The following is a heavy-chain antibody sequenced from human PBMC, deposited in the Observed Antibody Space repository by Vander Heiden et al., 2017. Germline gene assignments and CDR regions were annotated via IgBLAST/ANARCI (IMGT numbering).Heavy chain of an antibody. D-gene: IGHD3-10*01. V-gene: IGHV3-48*02. CDR3: ARARPRGFYGMDV. Sequence: EAQLVESGGDLVQPGGSLRLSCSASGFMFSSYSMNWVRQAPGKGREWVSYISGTSSAIHYADSLKGRLTISRDNVMDSLYLQMNNLTDDDTAVYYCARARPRGFYGMDVWGQGTTVTVSS. CDR1: GFMFSSYS. J-gene: IGHJ6*02. CDR2: ISGTSSAI.